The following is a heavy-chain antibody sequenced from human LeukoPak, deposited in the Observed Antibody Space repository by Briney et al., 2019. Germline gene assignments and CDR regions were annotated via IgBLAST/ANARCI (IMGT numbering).Heavy chain of an antibody. CDR3: AKEALIGVATIELDY. V-gene: IGHV3-23*01. D-gene: IGHD5-12*01. CDR2: ISGSGGST. Sequence: GGSLRLSCAASGFTFSSYGMSWVRQAPGKGLEWVSAISGSGGSTYYADSVEGRFTISRDNSKNTLYLQMNSLRAEDTAVYYCAKEALIGVATIELDYWGQGTLVTVSS. CDR1: GFTFSSYG. J-gene: IGHJ4*02.